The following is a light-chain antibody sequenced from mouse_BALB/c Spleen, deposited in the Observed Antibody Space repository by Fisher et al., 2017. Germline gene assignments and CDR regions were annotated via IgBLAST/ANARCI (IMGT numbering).Light chain of an antibody. CDR2: RTS. V-gene: IGKV4-58*01. J-gene: IGKJ1*01. CDR3: QQWSGYPWT. Sequence: DIVMTQTTAIMSASPGEKVTMTCSASSSVSSSYLHWYQQKSGASPKPLIHRTSNLASGVPARFSGSGSGTSYSLTISSVEAEDDATYYCQQWSGYPWTFGGGTKLEIK. CDR1: SSVSSSY.